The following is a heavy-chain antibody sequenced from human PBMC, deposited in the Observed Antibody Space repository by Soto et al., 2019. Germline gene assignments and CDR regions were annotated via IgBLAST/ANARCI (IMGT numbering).Heavy chain of an antibody. D-gene: IGHD3-9*01. CDR3: AKANLTGPYYMDV. V-gene: IGHV3-9*01. Sequence: GGSLRLSCAASGFTFDDYAMHWVRQAPGKGLEWVSGISWNSGSIGYADSVKGRFTISRDNAKNSLYLQMNSLRAEDTALYYCAKANLTGPYYMDVWGKGTTVTVSS. CDR2: ISWNSGSI. J-gene: IGHJ6*03. CDR1: GFTFDDYA.